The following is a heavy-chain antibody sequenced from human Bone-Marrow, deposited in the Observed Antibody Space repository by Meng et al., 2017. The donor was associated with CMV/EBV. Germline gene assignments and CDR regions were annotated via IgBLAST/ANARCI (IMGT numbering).Heavy chain of an antibody. CDR1: GFTCSSSW. CDR2: INSEGSST. Sequence: CDAFGFTCSSSWMHWVRQAPGKGLVWVSRINSEGSSTSYADSVKGRFTIYRDNANKKLYLQMNSLRAEDTAVYYCARVAVAGPGNYWGQGTLVTVSS. J-gene: IGHJ4*02. V-gene: IGHV3-74*01. D-gene: IGHD6-19*01. CDR3: ARVAVAGPGNY.